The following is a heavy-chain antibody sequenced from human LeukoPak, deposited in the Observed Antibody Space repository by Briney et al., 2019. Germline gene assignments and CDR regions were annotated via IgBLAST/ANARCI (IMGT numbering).Heavy chain of an antibody. D-gene: IGHD2-21*01. V-gene: IGHV1-2*02. Sequence: PGVSVKVSCKASGYGFSDYYMHWVRQAPGQGLEYMGWFNPNSGDNSCAQKFQGRVSMTRDTSITTLYMELTCLRSDDTAVYFCARGGGIQSCGGKTCFRGFVYWGQGTLVTV. CDR3: ARGGGIQSCGGKTCFRGFVY. J-gene: IGHJ4*02. CDR2: FNPNSGDN. CDR1: GYGFSDYY.